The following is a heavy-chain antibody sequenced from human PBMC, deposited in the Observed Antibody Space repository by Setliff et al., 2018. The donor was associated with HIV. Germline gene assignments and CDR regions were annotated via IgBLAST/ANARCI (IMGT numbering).Heavy chain of an antibody. V-gene: IGHV3-30*02. CDR1: GFTFSSYG. CDR3: ARDGPLTIVVVPAAMGYYFDY. D-gene: IGHD2-2*01. J-gene: IGHJ4*02. Sequence: GGSLRLSCAASGFTFSSYGMHWVRQAPGKGLEWVAFIRYDGSNKYYADSVKGRFTISRDNSKNTLYLQMNSLRAEDTAVYYRARDGPLTIVVVPAAMGYYFDYRGQGTLVTVSS. CDR2: IRYDGSNK.